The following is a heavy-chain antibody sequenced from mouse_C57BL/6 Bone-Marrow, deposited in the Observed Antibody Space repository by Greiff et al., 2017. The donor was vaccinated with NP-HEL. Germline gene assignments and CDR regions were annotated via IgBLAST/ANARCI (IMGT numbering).Heavy chain of an antibody. V-gene: IGHV1-64*01. J-gene: IGHJ2*01. CDR2: IHPNSGST. CDR1: GYTFTSYW. Sequence: GGELVKPGASVKLSCKASGYTFTSYWMHWVKQRPGQGLEWIGMIHPNSGSTNYNEKFKSKATLTVDKSSSTAYMQLSSLTSEDSAVYYCARLSYYGSSFIYWGQGTTLTVSS. CDR3: ARLSYYGSSFIY. D-gene: IGHD1-1*01.